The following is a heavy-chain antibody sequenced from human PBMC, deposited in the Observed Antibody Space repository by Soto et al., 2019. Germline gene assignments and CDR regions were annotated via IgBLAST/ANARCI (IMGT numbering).Heavy chain of an antibody. V-gene: IGHV1-69*13. CDR3: ARVLRGNNKIVPGAFDI. J-gene: IGHJ3*02. CDR1: GGTFSSYA. D-gene: IGHD1-1*01. CDR2: IIPIFGTA. Sequence: GASVKVSCKASGGTFSSYAISWVRQAPGQGLEWMGGIIPIFGTANYAQKFQGRVTITADESTSTAYMELSSLRSEDTAVYYCARVLRGNNKIVPGAFDIWGQGTMVTVSS.